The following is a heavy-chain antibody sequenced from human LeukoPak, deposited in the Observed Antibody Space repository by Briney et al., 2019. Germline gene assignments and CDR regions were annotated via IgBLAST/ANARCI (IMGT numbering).Heavy chain of an antibody. V-gene: IGHV3-7*02. CDR1: GFTFSNYW. D-gene: IGHD4-23*01. Sequence: GGSLRLSCTATGFTFSNYWMSWVRQTPEKGLEWVANIKQDGSEKYYVDSVKGRFTISRDNAKNSLYLQMSSLRAEDTAVYYCARALRVTTVVTLDYWGQGTLVTVSS. CDR2: IKQDGSEK. J-gene: IGHJ4*02. CDR3: ARALRVTTVVTLDY.